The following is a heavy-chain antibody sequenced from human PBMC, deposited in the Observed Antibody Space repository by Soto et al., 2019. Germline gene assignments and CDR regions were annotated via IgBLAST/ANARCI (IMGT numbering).Heavy chain of an antibody. Sequence: QLQLQESGPGLVKPSETLSLTCTVSGGSISSSSYYWGWIRQPPGKGLEWIGSIYYSGSTYYNPSLKSRVTISVATSKNQFSLKLSSVTAADTAVYYCRARGIPAATWGWFDPWGQGTLVTVSS. J-gene: IGHJ5*02. CDR3: RARGIPAATWGWFDP. CDR2: IYYSGST. D-gene: IGHD2-2*01. CDR1: GGSISSSSYY. V-gene: IGHV4-39*01.